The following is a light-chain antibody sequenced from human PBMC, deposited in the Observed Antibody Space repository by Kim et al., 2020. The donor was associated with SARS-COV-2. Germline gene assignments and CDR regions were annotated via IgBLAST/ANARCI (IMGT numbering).Light chain of an antibody. Sequence: QSITISCTGTSSDVGGYNYVSWNQQHPGKAPKLMIYDVSNRPSGVSNRFSGSKSGNTASLTISGLQAEDEADYYCSSYTSSSTLWVFGGGTQLTVL. CDR2: DVS. J-gene: IGLJ3*02. V-gene: IGLV2-14*03. CDR3: SSYTSSSTLWV. CDR1: SSDVGGYNY.